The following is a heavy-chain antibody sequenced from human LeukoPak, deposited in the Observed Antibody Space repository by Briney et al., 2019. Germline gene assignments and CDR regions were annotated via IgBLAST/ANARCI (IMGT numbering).Heavy chain of an antibody. D-gene: IGHD4-17*01. J-gene: IGHJ4*02. CDR1: GYSISSGYY. CDR2: IYHSGST. Sequence: SETLSLTCAVSGYSISSGYYWGWIRQPPGEGLEWIGSIYHSGSTYYNPSLKSRVTISVDTSKNQFSLKLSSVTAADTAVYYCAREGDYGDDWGQGTLVTVSS. CDR3: AREGDYGDD. V-gene: IGHV4-38-2*02.